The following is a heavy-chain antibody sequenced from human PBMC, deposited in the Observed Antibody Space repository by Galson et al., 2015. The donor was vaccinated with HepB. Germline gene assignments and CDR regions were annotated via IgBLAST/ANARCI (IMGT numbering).Heavy chain of an antibody. D-gene: IGHD3-22*01. V-gene: IGHV1-3*01. CDR1: GYTFTSYA. CDR2: INAGNGNT. J-gene: IGHJ6*02. Sequence: SVKVSCKASGYTFTSYAMHWVRQAPGQRLEWMGWINAGNGNTKYSQKFQGRVTITRDTSASTAYMELSSLRSEDTAVYYCARDFSYDSSGYYLPYYYYYGMDVWGQGTTVTVSS. CDR3: ARDFSYDSSGYYLPYYYYYGMDV.